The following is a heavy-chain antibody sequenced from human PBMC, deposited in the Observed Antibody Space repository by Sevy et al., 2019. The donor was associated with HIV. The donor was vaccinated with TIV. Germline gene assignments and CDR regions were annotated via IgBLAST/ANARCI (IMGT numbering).Heavy chain of an antibody. V-gene: IGHV3-7*03. Sequence: GGSLRLSCAASGFTFNNSWMTWVRQAPGKGLEWVANIKRDGSDKYYMETVKGRFNISRENTKNLLYIKLKSLRAEDTALYYCARSCDYWGQMGYWGQGTLVTVSS. CDR1: GFTFNNSW. CDR2: IKRDGSDK. CDR3: ARSCDYWGQMGY. J-gene: IGHJ4*02. D-gene: IGHD7-27*01.